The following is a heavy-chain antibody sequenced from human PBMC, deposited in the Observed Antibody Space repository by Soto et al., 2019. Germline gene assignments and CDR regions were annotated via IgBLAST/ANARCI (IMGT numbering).Heavy chain of an antibody. J-gene: IGHJ4*02. Sequence: TGGSLRLSCAASGFTFSSYWMSWVRQAPGKGLEWVANIKQDGSEKYYVDSVKGRFTISRDNAKNSLYLQMNSLRAEDTAVYYCASRPPRQYSSSSSFTPDYFDYWGQGTLVTVSS. D-gene: IGHD6-6*01. CDR1: GFTFSSYW. CDR2: IKQDGSEK. CDR3: ASRPPRQYSSSSSFTPDYFDY. V-gene: IGHV3-7*01.